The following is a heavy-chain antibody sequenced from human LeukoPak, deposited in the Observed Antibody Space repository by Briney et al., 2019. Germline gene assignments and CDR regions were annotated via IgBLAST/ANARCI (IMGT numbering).Heavy chain of an antibody. CDR2: IYYSGNT. J-gene: IGHJ4*02. Sequence: SETLSLTCTVSGVSISSSNSYWGWIRQPPGKGLEWIGSIYYSGNTYYNASLKSQVSISIDTSKNQFSLRLTSVTAADTAVYYCARDQASYSSSSAESYFDYWGQGTLVTVSS. V-gene: IGHV4-39*02. D-gene: IGHD6-6*01. CDR1: GVSISSSNSY. CDR3: ARDQASYSSSSAESYFDY.